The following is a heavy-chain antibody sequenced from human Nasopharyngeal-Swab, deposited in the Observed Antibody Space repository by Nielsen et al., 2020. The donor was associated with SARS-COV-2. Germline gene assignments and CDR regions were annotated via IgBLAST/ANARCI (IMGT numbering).Heavy chain of an antibody. V-gene: IGHV3-69-1*01. CDR3: ARVRRDGYNLHFDY. D-gene: IGHD5-24*01. Sequence: GRQAPGKGLEWVSYISSSSTIYYADSVKGRFTISRDNAKNSLYLQMNSLRAEDTAVYYCARVRRDGYNLHFDYWGQGTLVTVSS. J-gene: IGHJ4*02. CDR2: ISSSSTI.